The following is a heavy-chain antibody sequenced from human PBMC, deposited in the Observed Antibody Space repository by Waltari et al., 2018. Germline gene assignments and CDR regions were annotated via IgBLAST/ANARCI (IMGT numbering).Heavy chain of an antibody. CDR2: INPNSGGT. J-gene: IGHJ4*02. Sequence: QVQLVQSGAEVKKPGASVKVSCQASGYHFTAYYMHWVRQAPGQGLEWMGRINPNSGGTNYAQKFQGRVTMTRDTSISTAYMDLSRLRSDDTAVYYCAREGVDTAMVDYWGQGTLVTVSS. CDR3: AREGVDTAMVDY. D-gene: IGHD5-18*01. CDR1: GYHFTAYY. V-gene: IGHV1-2*06.